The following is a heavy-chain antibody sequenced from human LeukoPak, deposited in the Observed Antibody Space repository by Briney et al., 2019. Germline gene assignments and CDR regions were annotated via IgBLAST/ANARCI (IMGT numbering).Heavy chain of an antibody. Sequence: GGSLRLSCAASGFTFDDYAMHWVRQAPGKGLEWVSGISWNSGSIGYADSVKGRFTISRDNAKNSLYLQVNSLRAEDTALYYCAKDYSSLSYYYYGMDVWGQGTTVTVSS. J-gene: IGHJ6*02. D-gene: IGHD6-13*01. V-gene: IGHV3-9*01. CDR2: ISWNSGSI. CDR3: AKDYSSLSYYYYGMDV. CDR1: GFTFDDYA.